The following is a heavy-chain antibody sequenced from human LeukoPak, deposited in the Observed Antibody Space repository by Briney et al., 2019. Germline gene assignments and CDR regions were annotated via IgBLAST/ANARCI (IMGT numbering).Heavy chain of an antibody. CDR1: GYSISSGYY. V-gene: IGHV3-23*01. CDR3: AEDRHAPGRYCSSTSCFPFDS. D-gene: IGHD2-2*01. CDR2: ISGSGGST. Sequence: ETLSLTCTVSGYSISSGYYWGWIRQPPGKGLEWVSGISGSGGSTYYADSVKGRFTISRDNTKNTLYLQMNSLRAEDTAVYYCAEDRHAPGRYCSSTSCFPFDSWGQGTLVTVSS. J-gene: IGHJ5*01.